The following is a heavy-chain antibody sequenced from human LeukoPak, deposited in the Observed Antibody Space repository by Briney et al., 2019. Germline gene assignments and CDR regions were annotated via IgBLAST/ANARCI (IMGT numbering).Heavy chain of an antibody. Sequence: GRSLRLSCAASGFTFSSYGMHWVRQAPGKGLEWVAVIWYDGSNKYYADSVKGRFTISRDNSKNTLYLQMTTLRAEDPAVYYCAKEGSYGDYLPAYWGQGTLVTVSS. V-gene: IGHV3-33*06. D-gene: IGHD4-17*01. CDR1: GFTFSSYG. J-gene: IGHJ4*02. CDR2: IWYDGSNK. CDR3: AKEGSYGDYLPAY.